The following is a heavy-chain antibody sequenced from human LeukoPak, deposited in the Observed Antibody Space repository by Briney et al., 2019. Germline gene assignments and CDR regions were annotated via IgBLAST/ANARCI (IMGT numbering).Heavy chain of an antibody. J-gene: IGHJ4*02. V-gene: IGHV3-20*04. D-gene: IGHD6-19*01. CDR2: INWNGGSR. Sequence: GGSLRLSCAASGFTFVDYGMTGVRQAPGKGLEWVSGINWNGGSRGYADSVKGRFTISRDNGKNSLYLEMNDLRGEDTAFYFCARQERGGWNYFDFWGQGILVTVSS. CDR1: GFTFVDYG. CDR3: ARQERGGWNYFDF.